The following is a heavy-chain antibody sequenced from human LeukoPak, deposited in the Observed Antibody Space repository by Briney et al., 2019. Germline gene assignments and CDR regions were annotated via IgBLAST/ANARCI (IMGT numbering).Heavy chain of an antibody. D-gene: IGHD2-8*01. CDR1: GFTFSNYA. CDR2: ISGSGGDT. Sequence: TGGSLRLSCGASGFTFSNYAISWVRQAPGKGLEWVSGISGSGGDTYYADSVKGRFTISRDNSKNTLYLQMNSLRAEDTAVYYCAKDLSCTNNICHGDFDYWGRGTLVTVSS. CDR3: AKDLSCTNNICHGDFDY. V-gene: IGHV3-23*01. J-gene: IGHJ4*02.